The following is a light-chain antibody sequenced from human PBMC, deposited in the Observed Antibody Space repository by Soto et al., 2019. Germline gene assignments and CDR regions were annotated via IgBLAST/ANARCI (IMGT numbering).Light chain of an antibody. CDR3: GTWDSSLSAAV. CDR1: SSNIGNNY. Sequence: QSVLTQPPSGSAAPGQKGTISCSGSSSNIGNNYVSWYQQLPGTAPKLLIYENNKRPSGIPDRFSGSKSGTSATLGITGLQTGYEADYYCGTWDSSLSAAVFGGGTQLTVL. V-gene: IGLV1-51*02. J-gene: IGLJ7*01. CDR2: ENN.